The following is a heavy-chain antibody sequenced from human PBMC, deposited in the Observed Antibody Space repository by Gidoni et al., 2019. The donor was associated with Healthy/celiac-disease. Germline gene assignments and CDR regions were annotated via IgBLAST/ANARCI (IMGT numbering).Heavy chain of an antibody. Sequence: QVQLQESGPGLVKPSETLSLTCTVSGGSISSYYWSWIRQPPGKGLEWIGYIYYSGSTNYNPSLKSRVTISVDTSKNQFSLKLSSVTAADTAVYYCARGYCTNGVCYTSGYYFDYWGQGTLVTVSS. J-gene: IGHJ4*02. CDR1: GGSISSYY. CDR2: IYYSGST. CDR3: ARGYCTNGVCYTSGYYFDY. V-gene: IGHV4-59*01. D-gene: IGHD2-8*01.